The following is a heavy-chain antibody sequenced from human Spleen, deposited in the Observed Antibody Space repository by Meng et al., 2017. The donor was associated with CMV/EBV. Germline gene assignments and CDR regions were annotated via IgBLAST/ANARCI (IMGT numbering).Heavy chain of an antibody. CDR2: INAYNGNT. J-gene: IGHJ6*02. Sequence: ASVKVSCKASGGTFSSYAISWVRQAPGQGLEWMGWINAYNGNTNYAQKVQGRVTMTTDTSTSTAYMELRSLRSDDTAVYYCARVTVLYGMDVWGQGTTVTVSS. CDR1: GGTFSSYA. CDR3: ARVTVLYGMDV. V-gene: IGHV1-18*01. D-gene: IGHD1-20*01.